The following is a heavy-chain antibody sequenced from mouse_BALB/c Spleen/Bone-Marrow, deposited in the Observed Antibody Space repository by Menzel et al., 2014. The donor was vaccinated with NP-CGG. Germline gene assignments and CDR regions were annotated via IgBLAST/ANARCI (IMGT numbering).Heavy chain of an antibody. Sequence: SGPELVKPGASVKMSCKASGYTFTSYVMHWVKQKPGQGLEWIGYINPYNDGTKYNEKSKGKATLTSDKSSSTAYMELSSLTSEDSAVYYCARGGYGNAYYAMDYWGQGTSVTVSS. CDR2: INPYNDGT. D-gene: IGHD2-10*02. CDR3: ARGGYGNAYYAMDY. CDR1: GYTFTSYV. J-gene: IGHJ4*01. V-gene: IGHV1-14*01.